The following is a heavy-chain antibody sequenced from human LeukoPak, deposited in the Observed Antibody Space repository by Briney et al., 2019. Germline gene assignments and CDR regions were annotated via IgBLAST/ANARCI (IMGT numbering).Heavy chain of an antibody. D-gene: IGHD4-17*01. Sequence: PSETLSLTCSVSGGSIIPYYWSWIRQPPGKGLEYIGHIYYSGTTNYNPSLKSRVTMSVDTSRKDFSLKLSSVTAADTAVYFCARGGGVPGPASYGDLEYWGQGTLVTVSS. CDR2: IYYSGTT. CDR3: ARGGGVPGPASYGDLEY. J-gene: IGHJ4*02. V-gene: IGHV4-59*01. CDR1: GGSIIPYY.